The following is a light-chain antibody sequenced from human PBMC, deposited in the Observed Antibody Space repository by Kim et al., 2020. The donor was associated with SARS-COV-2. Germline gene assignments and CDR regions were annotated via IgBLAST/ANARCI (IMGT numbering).Light chain of an antibody. V-gene: IGKV3-15*01. CDR2: GAS. J-gene: IGKJ5*01. CDR1: QSVSSN. Sequence: VSPGEGATLSCGASQSVSSNLAWYQQKPGQAPRLLISGASTRATGIPARFSGSGSGTEFTLTINSLQSEDFALYYCQQYNSWLITFGQGTRLEIK. CDR3: QQYNSWLIT.